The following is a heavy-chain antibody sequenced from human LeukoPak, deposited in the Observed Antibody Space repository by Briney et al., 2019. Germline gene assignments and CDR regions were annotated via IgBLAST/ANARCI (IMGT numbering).Heavy chain of an antibody. D-gene: IGHD1-1*01. CDR1: GYTFTGYC. J-gene: IGHJ5*02. CDR2: INPNSGGT. CDR3: ARGFLREYNWNDGSWFDP. V-gene: IGHV1-2*04. Sequence: ASVKVSCKASGYTFTGYCMHWVRQAPGQGLEWMGWINPNSGGTNYAQKFQGWVTMTRDTSISTAYMELSRLRSDDTAVYYCARGFLREYNWNDGSWFDPWGQGTLVTVSS.